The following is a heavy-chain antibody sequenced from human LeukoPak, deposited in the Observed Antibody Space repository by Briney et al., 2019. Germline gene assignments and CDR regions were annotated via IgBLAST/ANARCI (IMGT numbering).Heavy chain of an antibody. Sequence: GGSLRLSCAASGFTFNMNWVRQAPGKGLEWVSSIRGSDSSTIYADSVKGRFTISRDNSKNTLHLQMNSLRDEDTAVYYCANGVSQWYFDNWGQGTLVTVSS. D-gene: IGHD2-8*01. J-gene: IGHJ4*02. CDR1: GFTFN. V-gene: IGHV3-23*01. CDR2: IRGSDSST. CDR3: ANGVSQWYFDN.